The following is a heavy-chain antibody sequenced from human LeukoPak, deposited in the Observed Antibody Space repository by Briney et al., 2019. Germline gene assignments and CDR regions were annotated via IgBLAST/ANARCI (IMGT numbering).Heavy chain of an antibody. Sequence: SETLSLTCAVYGGSFSGYYWSWIRQPPGKGLEWIGEINHSGSTNYNPSLKSRVTISVDTSKNQFSLKLSSVTAADTAVYYCARRRSYYSAYFDYWGQGTLVTVSS. V-gene: IGHV4-34*01. CDR3: ARRRSYYSAYFDY. J-gene: IGHJ4*02. CDR1: GGSFSGYY. CDR2: INHSGST. D-gene: IGHD2-15*01.